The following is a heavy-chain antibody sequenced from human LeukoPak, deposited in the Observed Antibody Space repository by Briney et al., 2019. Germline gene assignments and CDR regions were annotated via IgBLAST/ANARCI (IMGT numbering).Heavy chain of an antibody. Sequence: GGSLTLSGSASGFTFSINPMSCLPPAPGKGREGVSNPSGSGGRTYYADSVKGRYTISRDNCKHALYLQMNSLRAEDTAVYYSTAAANIGYCRSTSCYQSYWGEGTLVTVSS. CDR1: GFTFSINP. CDR2: PSGSGGRT. CDR3: TAAANIGYCRSTSCYQSY. D-gene: IGHD2-2*01. J-gene: IGHJ4*02. V-gene: IGHV3-23*01.